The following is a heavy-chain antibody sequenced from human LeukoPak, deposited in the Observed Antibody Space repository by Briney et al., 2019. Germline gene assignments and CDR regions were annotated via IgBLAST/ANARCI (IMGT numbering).Heavy chain of an antibody. CDR2: MNPNSGNT. CDR3: AKDSGSNRGSTCFDY. CDR1: GYTFTSYD. J-gene: IGHJ4*02. Sequence: ASVKVSCKASGYTFTSYDIKWVRQATGQGLEWMGWMNPNSGNTGYAQKFQGRVTITRNNTISTAYMELSSLRSEDTAVYYCAKDSGSNRGSTCFDYWGQGTLVTVSS. D-gene: IGHD1-26*01. V-gene: IGHV1-8*03.